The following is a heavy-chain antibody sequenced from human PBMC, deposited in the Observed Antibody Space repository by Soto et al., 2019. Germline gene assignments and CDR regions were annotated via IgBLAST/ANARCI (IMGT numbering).Heavy chain of an antibody. Sequence: EVQLIESGGGWVQPGTSLRVSCAASGFTFHEYAMHWVRQAPGKGLEWVSGISSDGDTIAYADSVQGRFTVFRDNAKNSLYLQMNSLRAEDTALYYCTKGGYDLIYYLGMDVWGQGTTGTVSS. CDR1: GFTFHEYA. J-gene: IGHJ6*02. CDR3: TKGGYDLIYYLGMDV. CDR2: ISSDGDTI. D-gene: IGHD5-12*01. V-gene: IGHV3-9*01.